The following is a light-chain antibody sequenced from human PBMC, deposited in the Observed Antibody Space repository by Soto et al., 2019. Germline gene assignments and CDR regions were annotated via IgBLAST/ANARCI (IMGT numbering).Light chain of an antibody. CDR1: QSVSSN. CDR2: EVS. V-gene: IGKV3D-15*01. J-gene: IGKJ4*01. Sequence: EIVMTQSPATLSVSPGERATLSCWASQSVSSNLAWYQQKPGQAPRLLIYEVSTRATGIPTRFSGSGSGTEFTLTISSLQSEDFAAYYCQQYNNWPLTFGGGTKVEIK. CDR3: QQYNNWPLT.